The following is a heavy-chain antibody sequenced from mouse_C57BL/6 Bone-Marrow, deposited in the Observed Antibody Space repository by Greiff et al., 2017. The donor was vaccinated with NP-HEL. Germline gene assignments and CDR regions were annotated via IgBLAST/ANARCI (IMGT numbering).Heavy chain of an antibody. V-gene: IGHV5-16*01. D-gene: IGHD1-1*01. J-gene: IGHJ1*03. Sequence: EVQLVESEGGLVQPGSSMKLSCTASGFTFSDYYMAWVRQVPEKGLEWVANINYDGSSTYYLDSLKSRFIISRDNAKNILYLQMSSLKSEDTATYYCARPAGYYGSSYWYFDVWGTGTTVTVSS. CDR1: GFTFSDYY. CDR2: INYDGSST. CDR3: ARPAGYYGSSYWYFDV.